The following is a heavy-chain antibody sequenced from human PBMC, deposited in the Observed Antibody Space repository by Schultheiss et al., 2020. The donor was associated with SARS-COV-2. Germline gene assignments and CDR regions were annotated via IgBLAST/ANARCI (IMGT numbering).Heavy chain of an antibody. V-gene: IGHV3-21*04. Sequence: GGSLRLSCAASGFTFSSYSMNWVRQAPGKGLEWVSSISSSSSYIYYADSVKGRFTISRDNAKNSLYLQMNSLRAEDTAVYYCAKERSPYYYYYYYMDVWGKGTTVTVSS. CDR1: GFTFSSYS. CDR3: AKERSPYYYYYYYMDV. J-gene: IGHJ6*03. CDR2: ISSSSSYI.